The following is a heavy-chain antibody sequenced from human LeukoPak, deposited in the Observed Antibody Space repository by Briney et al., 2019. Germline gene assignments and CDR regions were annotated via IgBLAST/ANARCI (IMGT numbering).Heavy chain of an antibody. CDR3: ARESVLWFGTNPFDY. V-gene: IGHV1-18*01. CDR2: ISAYNGNT. CDR1: GYTFTSYG. D-gene: IGHD3-10*01. Sequence: ASVKVSCKASGYTFTSYGISWVRQVPGQGLEWMGWISAYNGNTNYARKLQGRVTMTTDTSTSTAYMELRSLRSDDTAVYYCARESVLWFGTNPFDYWGQGTLVTVSS. J-gene: IGHJ4*02.